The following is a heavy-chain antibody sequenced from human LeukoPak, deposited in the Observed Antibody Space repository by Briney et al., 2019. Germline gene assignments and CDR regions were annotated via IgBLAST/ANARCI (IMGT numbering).Heavy chain of an antibody. V-gene: IGHV1-69*04. J-gene: IGHJ5*02. CDR2: IIPILGIA. CDR1: GGTFSSYA. D-gene: IGHD2-15*01. Sequence: SVKVSCKASGGTFSSYAISWVRQAPGQGLEWMGRIIPILGIANYAQKFQGRVTITADKSTSTAYMELSSLRSEDTAVYYCARDHCSGGSCYPPDNWFDPWGQGTLVTVSS. CDR3: ARDHCSGGSCYPPDNWFDP.